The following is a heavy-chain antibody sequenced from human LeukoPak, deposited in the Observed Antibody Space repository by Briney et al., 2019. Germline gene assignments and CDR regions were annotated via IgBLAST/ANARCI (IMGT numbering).Heavy chain of an antibody. CDR2: IYYSGST. CDR3: ARNLVRWFGSIRNYYYYMDV. V-gene: IGHV4-59*08. J-gene: IGHJ6*03. Sequence: SETLSLTCTVSGGSISGYYWGWIRQSPGKGLEWIGYIYYSGSTNYTPSLESRVTISVDTSKNQFSLKLTSVTAADTAVYYCARNLVRWFGSIRNYYYYMDVWGRGTSVTVSS. CDR1: GGSISGYY. D-gene: IGHD3-10*01.